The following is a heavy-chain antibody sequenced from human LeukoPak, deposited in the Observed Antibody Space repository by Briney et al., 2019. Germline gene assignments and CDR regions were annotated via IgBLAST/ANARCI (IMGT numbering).Heavy chain of an antibody. CDR1: GGSFSGYY. CDR3: ARTTEGGYTYGYFYYYYMDV. D-gene: IGHD5-18*01. CDR2: INHSGST. Sequence: PSETLSLTCAVYGGSFSGYYWSWIRQPPGKGLEWIGEINHSGSTNYNPSLKSRVTISVDTSKNQFSLKLSSVTAADTAVYYCARTTEGGYTYGYFYYYYMDVWGKGTTVTISS. V-gene: IGHV4-34*01. J-gene: IGHJ6*03.